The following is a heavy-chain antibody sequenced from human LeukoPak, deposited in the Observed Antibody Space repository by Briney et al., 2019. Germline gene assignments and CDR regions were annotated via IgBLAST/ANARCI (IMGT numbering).Heavy chain of an antibody. Sequence: GGSLRLSCAASGFTLSSDAMTWVRQAPGRGLEWVSSVDGGGGGTYYADSVKGRVTISRDNSKDTPYLQMNGLRAEDTAVYFCAKQSAGSAAWYSLHYDFWGQGTLVTVSS. CDR2: VDGGGGGT. V-gene: IGHV3-23*01. CDR1: GFTLSSDA. J-gene: IGHJ4*02. D-gene: IGHD6-13*01. CDR3: AKQSAGSAAWYSLHYDF.